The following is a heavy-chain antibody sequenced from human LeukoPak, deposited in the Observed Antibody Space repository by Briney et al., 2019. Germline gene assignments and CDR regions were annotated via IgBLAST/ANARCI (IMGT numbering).Heavy chain of an antibody. Sequence: GGSLRLSCAASGFTFSSYWMSWVRQAPGKGLEWVANIKQDGSEKYYVDSVKGRFTISRDNAKNSLYLQMNSLRAEDTAVYYCARAGGYDFWSGYTNWFDPWGQGTPVTVSS. CDR1: GFTFSSYW. CDR3: ARAGGYDFWSGYTNWFDP. V-gene: IGHV3-7*01. CDR2: IKQDGSEK. J-gene: IGHJ5*02. D-gene: IGHD3-3*01.